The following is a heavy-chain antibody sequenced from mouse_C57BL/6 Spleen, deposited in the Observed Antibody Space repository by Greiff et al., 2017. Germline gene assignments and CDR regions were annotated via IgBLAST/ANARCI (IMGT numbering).Heavy chain of an antibody. D-gene: IGHD2-1*01. J-gene: IGHJ2*01. CDR2: IYPGDGDT. CDR1: GYAFSSSW. V-gene: IGHV1-82*01. CDR3: ARGSYGNYYCDD. Sequence: VKLMESGPELVKPGASVKISCKASGYAFSSSWMNWVKQRPGKGLEWIGRIYPGDGDTNYNGKFKGKATLTADKSSSTAYMQLSSLTSEDSAVYFCARGSYGNYYCDDWGQGTTLTVSS.